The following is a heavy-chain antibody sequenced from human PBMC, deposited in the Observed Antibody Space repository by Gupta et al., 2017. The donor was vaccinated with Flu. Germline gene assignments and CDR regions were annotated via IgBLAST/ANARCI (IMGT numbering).Heavy chain of an antibody. J-gene: IGHJ5*02. Sequence: EVQLLESGGGLVQPGGSLRLSCAASGFTFSSYAMRLVLQAPGKGLEWVSAISGSGGSTYYADSVKGRFTISRDNSKNTLYLQMNSLRAEDTAVYYCAKDGVAGPKRKNWFDPWGQGTLVTVSS. CDR3: AKDGVAGPKRKNWFDP. CDR1: GFTFSSYA. CDR2: ISGSGGST. V-gene: IGHV3-23*01. D-gene: IGHD6-19*01.